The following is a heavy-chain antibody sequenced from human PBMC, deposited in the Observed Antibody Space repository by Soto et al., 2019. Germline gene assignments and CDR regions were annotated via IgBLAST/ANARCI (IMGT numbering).Heavy chain of an antibody. J-gene: IGHJ6*02. V-gene: IGHV3-33*01. CDR3: GGDPKGGKYDMDV. CDR2: IWSDGSRG. D-gene: IGHD3-16*01. CDR1: RVTFSTYD. Sequence: QVQLVESGGGVVQPGTSLRLSCAASRVTFSTYDIHWVRQGPGKGLEWVALIWSDGSRGFYADSVKGRFTISRDNSKNTVYLQMNSRGVEDRAVYYCGGDPKGGKYDMDVWGQGTTVTVPS.